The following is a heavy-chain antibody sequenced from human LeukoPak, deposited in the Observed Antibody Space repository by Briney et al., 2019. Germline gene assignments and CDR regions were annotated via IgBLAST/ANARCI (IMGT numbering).Heavy chain of an antibody. CDR2: IWYDGSNK. V-gene: IGHV3-33*01. CDR1: GFIFSGYG. D-gene: IGHD5-24*01. Sequence: GGSLRLSCAASGFIFSGYGMHWVRQAPGKGLEWVAVIWYDGSNKYYADSVKGRFTISRDNSKNTPYLQMNSLRAEDTAVFYCARGNFRRDGYNFDYWGQGTLVTVSS. CDR3: ARGNFRRDGYNFDY. J-gene: IGHJ4*02.